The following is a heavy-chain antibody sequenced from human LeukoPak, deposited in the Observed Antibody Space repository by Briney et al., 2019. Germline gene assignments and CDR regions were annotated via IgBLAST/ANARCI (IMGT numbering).Heavy chain of an antibody. CDR3: ARQVICGGGNCYGAALDY. J-gene: IGHJ4*02. CDR1: GGSISGFY. D-gene: IGHD2-15*01. Sequence: SETLSLTCTVSGGSISGFYWSWIRQPPGKGLEWLGYIHASGTTSYSPSLKSRVTISVDSSKNRFSLKLTSVTAADTAVYYCARQVICGGGNCYGAALDYWGQGTLVTVSS. CDR2: IHASGTT. V-gene: IGHV4-4*09.